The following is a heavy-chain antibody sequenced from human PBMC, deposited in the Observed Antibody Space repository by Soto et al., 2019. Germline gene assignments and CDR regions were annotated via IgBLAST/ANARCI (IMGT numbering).Heavy chain of an antibody. J-gene: IGHJ4*02. CDR2: IWFDGSQS. V-gene: IGHV3-33*01. Sequence: PGGSLRLSCAVSGFTFSRYGMHWVRQAPGKGLEWVTVIWFDGSQSHYADSVKGRFTISRGDSKNTLYLQMDSLRAEDTAIYYCVGSESFYLDYWGQGTLVTVSS. D-gene: IGHD3-10*01. CDR3: VGSESFYLDY. CDR1: GFTFSRYG.